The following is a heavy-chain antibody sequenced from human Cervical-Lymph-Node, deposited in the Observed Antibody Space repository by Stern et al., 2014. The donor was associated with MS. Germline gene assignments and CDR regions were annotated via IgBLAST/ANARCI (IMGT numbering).Heavy chain of an antibody. Sequence: VQLEESGAEVRKPGASVKVSCQASGYTFINYDIFWVRQATGQGLEWMGWMNPNNANTGHAQKFQGRVTMTRNTSINTAYMELSSLRSDDTAVYYCVRGGFSYGYGLDAWGQGTAVTVSS. J-gene: IGHJ6*02. D-gene: IGHD5-18*01. CDR3: VRGGFSYGYGLDA. CDR1: GYTFINYD. V-gene: IGHV1-8*01. CDR2: MNPNNANT.